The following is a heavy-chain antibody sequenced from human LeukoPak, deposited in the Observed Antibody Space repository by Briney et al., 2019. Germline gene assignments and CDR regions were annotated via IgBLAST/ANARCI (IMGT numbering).Heavy chain of an antibody. CDR1: GGSISSGDYY. CDR2: IYDSGSS. D-gene: IGHD1-26*01. J-gene: IGHJ4*02. CDR3: ARGVVGAILGY. V-gene: IGHV4-30-4*08. Sequence: PSETLSLTCTVSGGSISSGDYYWSWIRQPPGKGLEWIGYIYDSGSSYYNPSLKRRVTISVDTSKNQFSLKLSPVTAAHTVVVCCARGVVGAILGYWGQGTLVTVSS.